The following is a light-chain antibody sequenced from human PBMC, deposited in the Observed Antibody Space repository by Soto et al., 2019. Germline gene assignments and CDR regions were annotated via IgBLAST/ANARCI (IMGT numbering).Light chain of an antibody. V-gene: IGKV3-20*01. CDR3: QHYGYPQWT. J-gene: IGKJ1*01. Sequence: EIVLTQSPDTLSLSPGERATLSCRASQSGSSSYLAWYQQRPGQPPRLLIYGVFTRADDIPDRFSDSGSGTDFTLTISSLQPEDFAVYYCQHYGYPQWTFGQGTKVEI. CDR1: QSGSSSY. CDR2: GVF.